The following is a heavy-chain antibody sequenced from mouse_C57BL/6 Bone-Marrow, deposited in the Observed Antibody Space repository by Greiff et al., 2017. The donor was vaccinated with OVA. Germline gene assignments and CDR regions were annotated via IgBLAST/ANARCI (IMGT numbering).Heavy chain of an antibody. CDR3: ARDDGNWFAY. CDR2: INPSSGST. D-gene: IGHD2-3*01. Sequence: QVQLQQSGAELARPGASVKMSCKASGYTFTSYTMHWVKQRPGPGLEWIGYINPSSGSTKYNQKFKDKATLTADKSSSTAYMQLSSLTSEDSAVYYCARDDGNWFAYWGQGTLVTVSA. V-gene: IGHV1-4*01. CDR1: GYTFTSYT. J-gene: IGHJ3*01.